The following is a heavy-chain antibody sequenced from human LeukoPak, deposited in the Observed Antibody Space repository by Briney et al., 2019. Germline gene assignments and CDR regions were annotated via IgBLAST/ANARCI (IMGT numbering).Heavy chain of an antibody. V-gene: IGHV4-4*07. CDR3: ARQIASAGTAGFDF. CDR1: GGSISSYY. Sequence: SETLSLTCTVSGGSISSYYWSWIRQPAGKGLEWIGRIYSTGSTNYNPSLKSRVTMSVDTSKNQFTLRLRSVTAADTAVYYCARQIASAGTAGFDFWGQGALVTVSS. D-gene: IGHD6-13*01. J-gene: IGHJ4*02. CDR2: IYSTGST.